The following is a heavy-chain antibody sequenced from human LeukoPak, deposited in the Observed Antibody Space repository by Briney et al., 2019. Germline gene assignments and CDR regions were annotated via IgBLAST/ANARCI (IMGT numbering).Heavy chain of an antibody. Sequence: ASVKVSCKASGYTFTNYGITWVRQAPGQGLEWMGWISAYNGNTNYAQKLQGRVTMTTDTSTSTAYMELRSLRSDDTAVYYCARGYSSSWSHSGLDYWGQGTLVTVSS. V-gene: IGHV1-18*01. CDR2: ISAYNGNT. CDR1: GYTFTNYG. CDR3: ARGYSSSWSHSGLDY. D-gene: IGHD6-13*01. J-gene: IGHJ4*02.